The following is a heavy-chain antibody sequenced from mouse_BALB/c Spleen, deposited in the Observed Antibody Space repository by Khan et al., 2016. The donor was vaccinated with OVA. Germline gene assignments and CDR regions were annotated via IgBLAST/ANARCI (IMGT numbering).Heavy chain of an antibody. Sequence: QVQLKESGAELVKPGASVRLSCKASGYTFTSYYLYWVKQRPGQGLEWIGDINPSNGGTNFNEKFKTKAILTVDKSSRTAYMQLSSLTSEDSAVYYCTRSGYGAFAYWGQGTLVTGSA. CDR1: GYTFTSYY. V-gene: IGHV1S81*02. CDR2: INPSNGGT. J-gene: IGHJ3*01. D-gene: IGHD1-1*02. CDR3: TRSGYGAFAY.